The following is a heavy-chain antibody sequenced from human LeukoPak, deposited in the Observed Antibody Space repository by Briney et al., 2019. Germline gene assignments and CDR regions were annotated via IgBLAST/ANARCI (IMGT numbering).Heavy chain of an antibody. CDR3: AREKRASYYFDY. CDR2: IYYSGST. CDR1: GGSISSYY. D-gene: IGHD6-6*01. Sequence: SETLSLTCTVSGGSISSYYWSWIRQPPGKGLEWIGYIYYSGSTNYNPSLKSRVTISVDTSKNQFSLKLSSVTAADTAVYYCAREKRASYYFDYWGQGTLVTVSS. J-gene: IGHJ4*02. V-gene: IGHV4-59*01.